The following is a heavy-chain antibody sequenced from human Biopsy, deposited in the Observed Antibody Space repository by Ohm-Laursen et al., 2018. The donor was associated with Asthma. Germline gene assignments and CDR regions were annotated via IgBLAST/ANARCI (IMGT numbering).Heavy chain of an antibody. Sequence: SETLSLTCTVSGDSITSGGCCWNWIRQHPGKGLEWIGYIHHSGTSYFNPSLKSRVSFSRDTSKNQFSLRLSSVTAADTAIYYCARIPRRSGSYFVDYWGQGTLVIVSS. V-gene: IGHV4-31*02. CDR2: IHHSGTS. CDR3: ARIPRRSGSYFVDY. CDR1: GDSITSGGCC. D-gene: IGHD3-22*01. J-gene: IGHJ4*02.